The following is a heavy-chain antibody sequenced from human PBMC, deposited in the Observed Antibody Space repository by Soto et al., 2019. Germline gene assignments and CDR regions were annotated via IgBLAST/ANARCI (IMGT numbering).Heavy chain of an antibody. Sequence: QVQLVESGGGVVQPGRSLRLSCAASGFTFSSYAMHWVRQAPGKGLEWVAVISYDGSNKYYADSVKGRFTISRDNSKNTLYLQMNSLRAEDTAVYYCARASVILLWENGSGWGPSDYWGQGPLVTVSS. CDR3: ARASVILLWENGSGWGPSDY. CDR1: GFTFSSYA. J-gene: IGHJ4*02. CDR2: ISYDGSNK. V-gene: IGHV3-30-3*01. D-gene: IGHD6-19*01.